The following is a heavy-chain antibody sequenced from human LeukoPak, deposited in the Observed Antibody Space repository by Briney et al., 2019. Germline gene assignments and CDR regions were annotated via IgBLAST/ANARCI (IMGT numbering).Heavy chain of an antibody. D-gene: IGHD6-19*01. CDR1: GFTFSSYG. CDR2: IRYDGSNK. Sequence: GGSLRLSCAASGFTFSSYGMHWVRQAPGKGLEWVAFIRYDGSNKYYADSVKGRFTISRDNSKNTLYLQMNSLRAEDTAVYYCAKDAIAVAAYYYMDVWGKGTTVPSP. J-gene: IGHJ6*03. CDR3: AKDAIAVAAYYYMDV. V-gene: IGHV3-30*02.